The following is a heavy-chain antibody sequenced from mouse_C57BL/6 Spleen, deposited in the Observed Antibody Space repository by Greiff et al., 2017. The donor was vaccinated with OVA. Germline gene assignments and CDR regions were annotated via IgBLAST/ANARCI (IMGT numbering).Heavy chain of an antibody. D-gene: IGHD3-2*02. CDR1: GYSFTGYY. V-gene: IGHV1-42*01. Sequence: EVKLQESGPELVKPGASVKISCKASGYSFTGYYMNWVKQSPEKSLEWIGEINPSTGGTTYNQKFKAKATLTVDKSSSTAYMQLKSLTSEDSAVYYCARLWDSSGPFDYWGQGTTLTVSS. CDR3: ARLWDSSGPFDY. J-gene: IGHJ2*01. CDR2: INPSTGGT.